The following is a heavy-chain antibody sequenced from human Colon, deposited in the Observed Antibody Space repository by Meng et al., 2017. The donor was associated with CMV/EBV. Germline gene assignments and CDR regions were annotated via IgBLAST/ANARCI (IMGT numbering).Heavy chain of an antibody. CDR2: IKEDGSQK. Sequence: GESLKISCEASGFTFSYYWMSWVRQAPGKGLEWVASIKEDGSQKYYVDSVKGRFTISRDNAKKSLYLQLDSLTAEDTAVYYCARGHDFDYWGQGTLVTVSS. CDR1: GFTFSYYW. J-gene: IGHJ4*02. CDR3: ARGHDFDY. V-gene: IGHV3-7*04.